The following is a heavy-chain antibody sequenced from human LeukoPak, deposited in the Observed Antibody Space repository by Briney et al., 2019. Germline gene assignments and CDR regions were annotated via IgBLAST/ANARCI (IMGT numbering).Heavy chain of an antibody. CDR2: IYYSGST. J-gene: IGHJ6*03. Sequence: PSETLSLTCTVSGGSISSSSYYWGWIRQPPGKGLEWIGSIYYSGSTYYNPSLKSRVTISVDTSKNQFSLKLSSVTAADTAVYYCAGGTYSSSGGVYYYYYMDVWGKGTTVTVSS. CDR3: AGGTYSSSGGVYYYYYMDV. D-gene: IGHD6-6*01. CDR1: GGSISSSSYY. V-gene: IGHV4-39*07.